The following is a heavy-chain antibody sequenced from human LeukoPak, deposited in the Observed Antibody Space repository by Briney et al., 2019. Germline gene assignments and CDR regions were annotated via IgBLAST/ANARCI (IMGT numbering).Heavy chain of an antibody. D-gene: IGHD3-3*01. CDR1: GFTFSSYS. J-gene: IGHJ4*02. CDR2: ISSSSSTI. V-gene: IGHV3-48*01. CDR3: ARVQDYDFWSGYYPHLDY. Sequence: GGSMRLSCAASGFTFSSYSMNWVRQAPGKGLEWLSYISSSSSTIYYADSVKGRFTISRDNAKNSLYLQMNSLRAEDTAVYYCARVQDYDFWSGYYPHLDYWRQGTLVTVSS.